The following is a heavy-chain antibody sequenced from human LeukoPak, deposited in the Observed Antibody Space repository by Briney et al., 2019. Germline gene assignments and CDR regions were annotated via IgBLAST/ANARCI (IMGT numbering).Heavy chain of an antibody. CDR2: IYSGGST. J-gene: IGHJ6*02. CDR1: GFTVSSNY. Sequence: GGSLRLSCAASGFTVSSNYMSWVRQAPGKGLEWVSVIYSGGSTYYADSVKGRFTISRDNSKNTLYLQMNSLRAEDTAVYYCARGPSRESSYGMDVWGQGTTVTVSS. V-gene: IGHV3-53*01. CDR3: ARGPSRESSYGMDV.